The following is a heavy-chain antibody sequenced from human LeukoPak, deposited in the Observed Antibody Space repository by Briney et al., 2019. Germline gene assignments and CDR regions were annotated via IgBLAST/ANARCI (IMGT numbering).Heavy chain of an antibody. D-gene: IGHD3-3*01. V-gene: IGHV1-18*01. J-gene: IGHJ4*02. CDR2: SAGYNGDR. CDR1: GYSFFNYG. Sequence: ASVKVSCKASGYSFFNYGISWVRRAPGQGLEWMGWSAGYNGDRNYAQKFQDRLTLTTDTPTSTAYMELRGLTSDDTAVYYCARIPPVLRFLEWLLNDYWGQGTLVTVSS. CDR3: ARIPPVLRFLEWLLNDY.